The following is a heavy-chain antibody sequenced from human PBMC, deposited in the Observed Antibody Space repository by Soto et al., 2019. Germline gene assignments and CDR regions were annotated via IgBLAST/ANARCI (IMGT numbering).Heavy chain of an antibody. J-gene: IGHJ4*02. CDR1: GFTFSSYS. CDR3: ARDRGYCTNGVCYNYFDY. V-gene: IGHV3-48*01. Sequence: GGSLRLSCAASGFTFSSYSMNWVRQAPGKGLEWVSYISSSSSTIYYADSVKGRFTISRDNAKNSLYLQMNSLRAEDTAVYYCARDRGYCTNGVCYNYFDYWGQGTLVTVSS. CDR2: ISSSSSTI. D-gene: IGHD2-8*01.